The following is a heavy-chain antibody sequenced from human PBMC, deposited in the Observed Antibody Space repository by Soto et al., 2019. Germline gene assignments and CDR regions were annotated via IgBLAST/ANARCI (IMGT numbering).Heavy chain of an antibody. CDR2: IYYSGST. CDR3: ARVLWGSGASGIGNWFDP. V-gene: IGHV4-30-4*01. Sequence: QVQLQESGPGLVKPSQTLSLTCTVSGGSISSGDYYWSWIRQPPGKGLEWIGYIYYSGSTYYNPSLKGRVPIPVAPSKTRSSLRLSLVPPAATPVYSCARVLWGSGASGIGNWFDPWGQGTLVTVPS. J-gene: IGHJ5*02. CDR1: GGSISSGDYY. D-gene: IGHD2-21*01.